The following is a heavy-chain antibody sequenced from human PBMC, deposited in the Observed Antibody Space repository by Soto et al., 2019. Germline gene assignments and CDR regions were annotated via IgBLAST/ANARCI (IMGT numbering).Heavy chain of an antibody. J-gene: IGHJ4*02. Sequence: QVQLVESGGGVVQPGRSLRLSCVASGFTFSNNAIHWVRLAPGKGLEWVALISYDGTNQYLADSVKCRFTISRDNSKNTVYLQMNSLRAEDTAVYYCAKDASIPTAHYFDYWGQGTLVTVSS. CDR2: ISYDGTNQ. D-gene: IGHD2-21*01. CDR1: GFTFSNNA. V-gene: IGHV3-30*18. CDR3: AKDASIPTAHYFDY.